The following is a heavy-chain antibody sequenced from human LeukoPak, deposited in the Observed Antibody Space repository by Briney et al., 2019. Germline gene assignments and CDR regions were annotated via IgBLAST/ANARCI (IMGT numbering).Heavy chain of an antibody. CDR1: GFTFSNYW. CDR3: ARDADTAMVFYYYYYMDV. J-gene: IGHJ6*03. D-gene: IGHD5-18*01. Sequence: PGGSLRLSCAASGFTFSNYWMSWVRQAPGKGLEWVAHIKQDGTEKYYVDSVKGRFTISRDNAKNSLYLQMNSLRAEDTAVYYCARDADTAMVFYYYYYMDVWGKGTTVTISS. CDR2: IKQDGTEK. V-gene: IGHV3-7*01.